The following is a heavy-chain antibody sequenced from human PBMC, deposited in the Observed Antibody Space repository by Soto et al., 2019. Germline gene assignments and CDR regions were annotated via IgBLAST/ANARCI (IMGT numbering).Heavy chain of an antibody. CDR3: AIGYRENYFYAMDV. D-gene: IGHD1-26*01. V-gene: IGHV1-69*01. CDR1: GGSFSKYG. CDR2: IIPMFGIG. Sequence: QVQLVQSGAEVKMPGSSVRVSCKASGGSFSKYGISWVRQAPGQGLEWMGGIIPMFGIGNYAEKFLGRVTSTADESTSTSHMELSSLRSEDTAVYFCAIGYRENYFYAMDVWGQGTTVTVSS. J-gene: IGHJ6*02.